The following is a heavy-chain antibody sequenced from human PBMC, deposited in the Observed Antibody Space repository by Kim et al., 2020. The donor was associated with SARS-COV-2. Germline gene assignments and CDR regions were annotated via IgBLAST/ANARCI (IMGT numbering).Heavy chain of an antibody. J-gene: IGHJ4*02. CDR1: GYTFTSYG. Sequence: ASVKVSCKASGYTFTSYGISWVRQAPGQGLEWMGWISAYNGNTNYAQKLQGRVTMTTDTSTSTAYMELRSLRSDDTAVYYCARDRVGFWWGSVPFDYWGQGTLVTVSS. V-gene: IGHV1-18*01. D-gene: IGHD3-3*01. CDR2: ISAYNGNT. CDR3: ARDRVGFWWGSVPFDY.